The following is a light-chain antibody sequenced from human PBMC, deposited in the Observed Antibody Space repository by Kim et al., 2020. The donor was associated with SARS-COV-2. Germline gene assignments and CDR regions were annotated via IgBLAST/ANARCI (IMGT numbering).Light chain of an antibody. CDR1: SSDVGRYNY. J-gene: IGLJ1*01. V-gene: IGLV2-11*01. CDR2: DVS. CDR3: CSFAGGFYV. Sequence: QSALTQPRSVSGSPGQSVTISCTGTSSDVGRYNYVFWYQQHPGKAPDLIIYDVSRRPSGVPDRFSGSKSGNTASLTISGLQTEDEADYFCCSFAGGFYVFGTGTKVTVL.